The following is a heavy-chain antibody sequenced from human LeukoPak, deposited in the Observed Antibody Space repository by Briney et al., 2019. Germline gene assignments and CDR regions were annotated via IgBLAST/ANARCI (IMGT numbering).Heavy chain of an antibody. Sequence: SGTLSLTCAVSGGSISSSNWWSWVRQPPGKGLEWIGEIYHSGSTNYNPSLKSRVTISVDKSKNQFSLRLSSVTAADTAVYYCARAPSPYDFWSGYYDYWGQGTLVTVSS. J-gene: IGHJ4*02. D-gene: IGHD3-3*01. CDR1: GGSISSSNW. CDR2: IYHSGST. CDR3: ARAPSPYDFWSGYYDY. V-gene: IGHV4-4*02.